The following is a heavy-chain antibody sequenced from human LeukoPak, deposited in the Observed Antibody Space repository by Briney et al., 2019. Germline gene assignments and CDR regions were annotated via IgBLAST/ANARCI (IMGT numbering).Heavy chain of an antibody. J-gene: IGHJ3*02. CDR1: GFTFSSYW. V-gene: IGHV3-74*01. Sequence: PGGSLRLSCPSTGFTFSSYWMHWVRQGPGKGLVWVSRIKTDGSSTNYADSVKGRFTISRDNAKDTLYLQMNSLRVEDTAVYSCARAAPASYGDLDIWGQGTMVTVSS. CDR3: ARAAPASYGDLDI. D-gene: IGHD4-17*01. CDR2: IKTDGSST.